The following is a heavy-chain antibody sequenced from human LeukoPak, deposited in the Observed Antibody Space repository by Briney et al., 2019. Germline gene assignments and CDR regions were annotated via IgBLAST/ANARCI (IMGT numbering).Heavy chain of an antibody. J-gene: IGHJ4*02. CDR1: VYTFTTYG. CDR2: ISAYNGTT. Sequence: GASVSVSCTPSVYTFTTYGISGVRRAPGQGREGRGWISAYNGTTNYAQKLHGRVTMATVTSTSTAYMELRSLRSDDTAVYYCAIAREDYDYVWGCYPKYYFDYWGQGTLVTVSS. V-gene: IGHV1-18*01. D-gene: IGHD3-16*02. CDR3: AIAREDYDYVWGCYPKYYFDY.